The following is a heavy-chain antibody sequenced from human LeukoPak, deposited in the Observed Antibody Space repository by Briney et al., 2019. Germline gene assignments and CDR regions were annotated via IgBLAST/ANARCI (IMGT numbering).Heavy chain of an antibody. CDR2: IIPIFGTA. CDR3: ARDYAYCSSTSCYSALDY. D-gene: IGHD2-2*01. J-gene: IGHJ4*02. V-gene: IGHV1-69*05. Sequence: SVKVSCKASGGTFSSYAISWVRQAPGQGLEWMGGIIPIFGTANYAQKFQGRVTITTDESTSTAYMELSSLRSEDTAVYYCARDYAYCSSTSCYSALDYWGQGTLVTVSP. CDR1: GGTFSSYA.